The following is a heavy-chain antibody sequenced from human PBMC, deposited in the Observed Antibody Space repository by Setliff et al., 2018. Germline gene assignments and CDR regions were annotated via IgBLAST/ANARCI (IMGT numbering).Heavy chain of an antibody. Sequence: GSLRLSCAASGFRFNGHGMNWVRQAPGKGLEWVSTINWDGRSTGYTDSVKGRFTISRDNAKNFLYLQMNSLRAEDTAVYYCARAPGGNRQFDYWGQGTLVTVSS. CDR1: GFRFNGHG. CDR3: ARAPGGNRQFDY. D-gene: IGHD1-26*01. CDR2: INWDGRST. V-gene: IGHV3-20*04. J-gene: IGHJ4*02.